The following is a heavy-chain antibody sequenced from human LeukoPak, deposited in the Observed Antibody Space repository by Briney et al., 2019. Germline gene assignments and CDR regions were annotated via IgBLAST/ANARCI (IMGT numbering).Heavy chain of an antibody. V-gene: IGHV4-34*01. Sequence: SETLSLTCAVYGGSFSGYYWSWIRQPPGKGLEWIGEINHSGSTNYNPSLKSRVTISVDTSKNQFSLKLSSVTAADTAVYFCASVGYCSTTSCPFDPWGQGTLVTVSS. D-gene: IGHD2-2*01. CDR2: INHSGST. CDR1: GGSFSGYY. J-gene: IGHJ5*02. CDR3: ASVGYCSTTSCPFDP.